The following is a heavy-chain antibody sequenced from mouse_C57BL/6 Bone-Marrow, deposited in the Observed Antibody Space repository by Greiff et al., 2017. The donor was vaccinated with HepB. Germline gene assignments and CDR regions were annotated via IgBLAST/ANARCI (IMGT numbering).Heavy chain of an antibody. CDR1: GYAFTNYL. J-gene: IGHJ3*01. CDR2: INPGSGGT. D-gene: IGHD4-1*01. Sequence: VQLQQSGAELVRPGTSVKVSCKASGYAFTNYLIEWVKQRPGQGLEWIGVINPGSGGTNYNEKFKGKATLTADKSSSTAYMPLSSLTSEDSAVYFCARLGDWFAYWGQGTLVTVSA. V-gene: IGHV1-54*01. CDR3: ARLGDWFAY.